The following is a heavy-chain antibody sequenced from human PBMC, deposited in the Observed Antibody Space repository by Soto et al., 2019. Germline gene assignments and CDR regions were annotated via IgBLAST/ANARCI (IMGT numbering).Heavy chain of an antibody. D-gene: IGHD6-19*01. Sequence: SVKVSCKASGYTFTSYAMHWVRQAPGQRLEWMGWINAGNGNTKYSQKFQGRVTITRDTSASTAYMELSSLRSEDTAVYYCAPQKAGAAINYYYKGRTVWGKGPLVPGS. J-gene: IGHJ6*04. CDR3: APQKAGAAINYYYKGRTV. CDR1: GYTFTSYA. V-gene: IGHV1-3*01. CDR2: INAGNGNT.